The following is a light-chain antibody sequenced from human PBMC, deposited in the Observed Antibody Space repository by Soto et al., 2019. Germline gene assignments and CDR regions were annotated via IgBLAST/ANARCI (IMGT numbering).Light chain of an antibody. V-gene: IGLV1-51*01. CDR1: SSNTGGNS. Sequence: QSALTQPPSVSAAPGQKVTISCSGSSSNTGGNSVSWYQQLPGTAPKLLIYDDNKRPSGIPDRCSGSNSGTSATLGITGFQTGDEADYYCGSWDSRLSAYVFGSGSKVTV. CDR3: GSWDSRLSAYV. CDR2: DDN. J-gene: IGLJ1*01.